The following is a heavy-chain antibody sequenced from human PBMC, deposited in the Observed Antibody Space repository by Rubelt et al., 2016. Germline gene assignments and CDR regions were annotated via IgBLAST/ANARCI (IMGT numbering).Heavy chain of an antibody. CDR2: IYYSGRT. V-gene: IGHV4-39*01. Sequence: QLQLQESGPGLVKPSETLSLTCTVSGGSISSSSYYWGWIRQPPGKGLEWIGSIYYSGRTYYNPSRKRRVTIAVDTSKNQFSLKLSSVTAADTAVYYCAVAQWDTDYWGQGTLVTVSS. J-gene: IGHJ4*02. D-gene: IGHD5-18*01. CDR1: GGSISSSSYY. CDR3: AVAQWDTDY.